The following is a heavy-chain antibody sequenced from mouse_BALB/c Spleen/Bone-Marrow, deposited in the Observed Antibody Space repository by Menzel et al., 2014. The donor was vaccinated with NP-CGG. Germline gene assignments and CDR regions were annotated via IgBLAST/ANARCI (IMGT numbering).Heavy chain of an antibody. CDR3: ARGGYDGWYFDV. J-gene: IGHJ1*01. CDR1: DYSFTSYW. CDR2: IHPSDSET. D-gene: IGHD2-2*01. Sequence: VKLAESGAELVRPGASVKLSCRASDYSFTSYWVNWVKQRPGQGLEWIGMIHPSDSETRLNQKFKDKATLTVDKSSSAAFVQLSSPTSEDSAVCGCARGGYDGWYFDVWGAGTTVTVSS. V-gene: IGHV1S82*01.